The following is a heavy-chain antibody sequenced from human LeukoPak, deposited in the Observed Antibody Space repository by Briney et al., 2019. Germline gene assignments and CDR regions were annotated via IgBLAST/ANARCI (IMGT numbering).Heavy chain of an antibody. Sequence: SETLSLTCTVSGGSIISSDYHWSWIRQPPGKGLEWIGYIYYSGSTNYNPSLKSRVTISVDTSKNQFSLKLSSVTAADTAVYYCARGGGNYGEGHIDYWGQGTLVTVSS. CDR2: IYYSGST. J-gene: IGHJ4*02. CDR3: ARGGGNYGEGHIDY. V-gene: IGHV4-61*08. CDR1: GGSIISSDYH. D-gene: IGHD4-11*01.